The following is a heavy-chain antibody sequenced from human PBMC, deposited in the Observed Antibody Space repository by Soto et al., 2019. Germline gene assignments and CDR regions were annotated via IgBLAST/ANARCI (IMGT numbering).Heavy chain of an antibody. D-gene: IGHD2-8*01. J-gene: IGHJ4*02. Sequence: EVQLLESWGGLVQPGGSLRLSCAASGFTFSSHAMSWVRQAPGRGLEWVSVTSSSGGTTYYADSVKGRFTISRDNPKNTLYLQMNSLRAEDTAMYYCARRVLGSTSSHFAYWGQGTLVTVSS. CDR3: ARRVLGSTSSHFAY. CDR1: GFTFSSHA. V-gene: IGHV3-23*01. CDR2: TSSSGGTT.